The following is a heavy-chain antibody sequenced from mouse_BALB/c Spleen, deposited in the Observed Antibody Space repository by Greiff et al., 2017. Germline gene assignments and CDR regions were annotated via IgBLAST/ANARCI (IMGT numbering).Heavy chain of an antibody. J-gene: IGHJ1*01. V-gene: IGHV1-47*01. D-gene: IGHD2-12*01. CDR3: ARGGYDEYGYCDG. CDR2: FHPYNDDT. CDR1: GYSFTTYP. Sequence: VQLQQSGAELVKPGASVKMSCTAFGYSFTTYPIEWMKQNHGNSLEWIGNFHPYNDDTKYNEKFKGKAKLTVAKSSSTVYLELSRLTSDDSAVYYCARGGYDEYGYCDGWGAGTTVTVSS.